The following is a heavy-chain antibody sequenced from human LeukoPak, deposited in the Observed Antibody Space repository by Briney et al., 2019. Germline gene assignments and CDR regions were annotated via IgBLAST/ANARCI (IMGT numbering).Heavy chain of an antibody. CDR2: INHSGST. J-gene: IGHJ4*02. CDR1: GGSFSGYH. Sequence: PSETLSLTCAVYGGSFSGYHWSWIRQPPGKGLEWIGEINHSGSTNYNPSLKSRVTISVDTSKNQFSLKLSSVTAADTAVYYCATRAARRAFDYWGQGTLVTVSS. D-gene: IGHD6-6*01. CDR3: ATRAARRAFDY. V-gene: IGHV4-34*01.